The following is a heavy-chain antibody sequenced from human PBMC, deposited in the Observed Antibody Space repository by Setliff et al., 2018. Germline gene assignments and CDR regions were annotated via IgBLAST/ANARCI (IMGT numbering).Heavy chain of an antibody. D-gene: IGHD3-10*01. Sequence: SVKVSCKASGGTFSSYTISWVRQAPGQGLEWMGRIIPILGIANYAQEFQGRVTITADKSTSTAYMELSSLRSEDTAVYYCARDISLGKAAVWFGELKGWFDPWGQGTLVTVSS. CDR2: IIPILGIA. CDR3: ARDISLGKAAVWFGELKGWFDP. J-gene: IGHJ5*02. V-gene: IGHV1-69*04. CDR1: GGTFSSYT.